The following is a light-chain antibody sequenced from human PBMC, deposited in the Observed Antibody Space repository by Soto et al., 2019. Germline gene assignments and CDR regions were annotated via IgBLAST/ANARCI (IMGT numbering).Light chain of an antibody. J-gene: IGLJ1*01. CDR1: SSDVGAYNY. CDR2: EVS. Sequence: QSALTQPASVSGSPGQSITISCTGTSSDVGAYNYASWYQQHPGKAPKLIIYEVSNRPSGVSWRFSGSKSGNTASLTISGLQSEDEADYYCSSHTTSNTRVFGTGTKLTVL. V-gene: IGLV2-14*01. CDR3: SSHTTSNTRV.